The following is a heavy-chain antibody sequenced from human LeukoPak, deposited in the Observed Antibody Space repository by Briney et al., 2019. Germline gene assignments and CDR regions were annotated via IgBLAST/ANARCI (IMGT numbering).Heavy chain of an antibody. D-gene: IGHD1-26*01. V-gene: IGHV1-69*06. J-gene: IGHJ4*02. CDR2: IIPIFGTA. Sequence: SVKVSCKASGYTFTSYDISWVRQAPGQGLEWMGGIIPIFGTANYAQKFQGRVTITADKSTSTAYMELSSLRSEDTAVYYCARTASTGSYRAYFDYWGQGTLVTVSS. CDR1: GYTFTSYD. CDR3: ARTASTGSYRAYFDY.